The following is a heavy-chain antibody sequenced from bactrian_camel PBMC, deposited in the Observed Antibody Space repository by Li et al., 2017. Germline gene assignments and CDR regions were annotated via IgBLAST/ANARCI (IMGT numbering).Heavy chain of an antibody. V-gene: IGHV3S26*01. Sequence: HVQLVESGGGSVQAGGSLRLSCLVSGYTYDCVVWFRQVPGKEREGLGDMHRGGGSQIYADSLKGRVSISRDKAKKTVYLQMSSLKPDDTAMYYCAARVGGCSRDPSAYAYWGQGTQVTVS. D-gene: IGHD5*01. J-gene: IGHJ4*01. CDR2: MHRGGGSQ. CDR3: AARVGGCSRDPSAYAY. CDR1: GYTYDC.